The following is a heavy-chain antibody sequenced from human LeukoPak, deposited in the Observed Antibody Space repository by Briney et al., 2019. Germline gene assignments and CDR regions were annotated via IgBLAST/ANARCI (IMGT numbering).Heavy chain of an antibody. J-gene: IGHJ5*02. Sequence: ASVKVSCKASGYTFTSYGISWVRQAPGQGLEWMGWISAYNGNTNYAQKLQGRVTMTTDTSTSTAYMELRSLRSDDTAVYYCARTAPLGAVPAAIPEPVISWFDPWGQGTLVTVSS. D-gene: IGHD2-2*02. CDR2: ISAYNGNT. V-gene: IGHV1-18*01. CDR3: ARTAPLGAVPAAIPEPVISWFDP. CDR1: GYTFTSYG.